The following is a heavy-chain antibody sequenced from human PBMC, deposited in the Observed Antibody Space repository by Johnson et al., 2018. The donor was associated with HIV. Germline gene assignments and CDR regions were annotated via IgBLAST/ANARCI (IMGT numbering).Heavy chain of an antibody. CDR3: ARVRGKIPRGAFDI. Sequence: VQLVESGGGLVQPGGSLRLSCVASGFTFSHYWMEWVRQAPGEGLVWVSRINADGSRTTYADSVKGRFTISRDNAKNSLYLQMNSLRAEDTAVYYCARVRGKIPRGAFDIWGQGTMVIVSS. CDR2: INADGSRT. J-gene: IGHJ3*02. D-gene: IGHD3-10*01. CDR1: GFTFSHYW. V-gene: IGHV3-74*02.